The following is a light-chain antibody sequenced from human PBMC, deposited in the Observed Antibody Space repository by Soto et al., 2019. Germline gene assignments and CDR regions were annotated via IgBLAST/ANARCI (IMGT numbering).Light chain of an antibody. Sequence: QSALTQPASVSGSPGQSVTSSCTGTSSDIGAYKYVSWYQHHPGKSPRLLIYEVSNRPSGVSNRFSASKSGNTASLTISGLQADDEADYYCCSYRSSSTLVFGGGTKLTVL. CDR1: SSDIGAYKY. J-gene: IGLJ2*01. CDR2: EVS. V-gene: IGLV2-14*01. CDR3: CSYRSSSTLV.